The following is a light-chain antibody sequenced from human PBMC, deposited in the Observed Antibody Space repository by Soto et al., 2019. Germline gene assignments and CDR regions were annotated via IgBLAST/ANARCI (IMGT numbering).Light chain of an antibody. V-gene: IGKV4-1*01. Sequence: DIVMTQSPDSLAVSLGEGATINCKSSQSALFNSNNKNYIAWYQQKPGQPPKLLIYWASTRESGIPDRFSGSGSGTDFPLTINSLQAEYVAVNYCQHYLTTPSWTF. CDR1: QSALFNSNNKNY. CDR3: QHYLTTPSWT. J-gene: IGKJ1*01. CDR2: WAS.